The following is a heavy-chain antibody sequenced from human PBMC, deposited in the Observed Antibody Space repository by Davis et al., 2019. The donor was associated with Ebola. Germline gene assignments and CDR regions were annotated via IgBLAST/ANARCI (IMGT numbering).Heavy chain of an antibody. CDR1: GFTFSSYW. CDR2: ISSSSSYI. D-gene: IGHD3-3*01. V-gene: IGHV3-21*01. CDR3: ARDVRFLEWLFDYFDY. J-gene: IGHJ4*02. Sequence: GESLKISCAASGFTFSSYWMHWVRQAPGKGLEWVSSISSSSSYIYYADSVKGRFTISRDNAKNSLYLQMNSLRAEDTAVYYCARDVRFLEWLFDYFDYWGQGTLVTVSS.